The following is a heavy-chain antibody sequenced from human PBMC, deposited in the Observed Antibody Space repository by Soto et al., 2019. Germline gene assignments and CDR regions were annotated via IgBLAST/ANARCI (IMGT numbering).Heavy chain of an antibody. D-gene: IGHD6-19*01. J-gene: IGHJ5*02. CDR2: IIPIFGTA. CDR3: ARDLRVTVAGLGWFDP. V-gene: IGHV1-69*01. Sequence: QVQLVQSGAEVKKPGSSVKVSCKASGGTFSSYAISWVGQAPGQGLEWMGGIIPIFGTANYAQKFQGRVTITADESTSTAYMELSSLRSEDTAVYYCARDLRVTVAGLGWFDPWGQGTLVTVSS. CDR1: GGTFSSYA.